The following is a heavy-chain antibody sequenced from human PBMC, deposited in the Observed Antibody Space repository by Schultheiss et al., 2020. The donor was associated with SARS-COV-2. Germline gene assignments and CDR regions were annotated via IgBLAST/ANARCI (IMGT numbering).Heavy chain of an antibody. CDR2: IYYSGST. V-gene: IGHV4-31*03. CDR3: ARDLARYSTYYYYYGMDV. Sequence: SETLSLTCTVSGGSISSGGYYWSWIRQHPGKGLVWIGYIYYSGSTYYNPSLKSRVTISVDTSKNQFSLKLSSVTAADTAVYYCARDLARYSTYYYYYGMDVWGQGTTVTVSS. CDR1: GGSISSGGYY. J-gene: IGHJ6*02. D-gene: IGHD3-9*01.